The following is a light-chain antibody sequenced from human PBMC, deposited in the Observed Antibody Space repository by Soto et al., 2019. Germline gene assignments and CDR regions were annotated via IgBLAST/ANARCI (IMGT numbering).Light chain of an antibody. CDR3: SSYTSTTTRV. J-gene: IGLJ1*01. Sequence: QSALAQPASVSGSPGQSITISCTGTSSDVGGYNYVSWHQQHPGKGPKLMIYEVSNRPSGVSNRFSGSKSGNTATLTISGLQAEDEADYYCSSYTSTTTRVFGTGTKVTVL. CDR2: EVS. V-gene: IGLV2-14*03. CDR1: SSDVGGYNY.